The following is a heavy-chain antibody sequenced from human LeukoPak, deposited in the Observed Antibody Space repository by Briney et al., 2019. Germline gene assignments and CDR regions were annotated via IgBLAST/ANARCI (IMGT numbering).Heavy chain of an antibody. Sequence: GGSLRLSCAASGFTFDDYGMSWVRQAPGKGLEWVSGINWNDGSTGYADSVKGRFTISRDNAKNSLYLQMNSLSAEDTAVYYCARSGASCYLGCGFDYCGQGTLVTVSP. CDR2: INWNDGST. CDR3: ARSGASCYLGCGFDY. J-gene: IGHJ4*02. CDR1: GFTFDDYG. V-gene: IGHV3-20*04. D-gene: IGHD2-15*01.